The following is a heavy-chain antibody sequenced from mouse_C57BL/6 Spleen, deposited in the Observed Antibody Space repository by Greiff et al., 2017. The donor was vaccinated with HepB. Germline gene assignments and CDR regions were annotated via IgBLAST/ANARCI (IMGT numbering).Heavy chain of an antibody. D-gene: IGHD2-4*01. CDR3: AIYDYDVRYAMDY. CDR2: ISSGSSTT. J-gene: IGHJ4*01. CDR1: GFTFSDYG. Sequence: EVKLVESGGGLVKPGGSLKLSCAASGFTFSDYGMHWVRQAPEKGLEWVAYISSGSSTTYYADTVKGRFTISRDNAKNTLFLQMTSLRSEDTAMYYCAIYDYDVRYAMDYWGQGTSVTVSS. V-gene: IGHV5-17*01.